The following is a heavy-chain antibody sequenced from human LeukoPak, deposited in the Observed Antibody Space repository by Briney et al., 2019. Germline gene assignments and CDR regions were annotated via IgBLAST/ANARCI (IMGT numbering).Heavy chain of an antibody. CDR1: GYTFTGYY. D-gene: IGHD1-26*01. CDR3: ARGPRTNSGSYYALGY. J-gene: IGHJ4*02. Sequence: ASVKVSCKASGYTFTGYYMHWVRQAPGQGLEWMGWINPNSGGTNYAQKSQGRVTMTRDTSISTAYMELSRLRSDDTAVYYCARGPRTNSGSYYALGYWGQGTLVTVSS. CDR2: INPNSGGT. V-gene: IGHV1-2*02.